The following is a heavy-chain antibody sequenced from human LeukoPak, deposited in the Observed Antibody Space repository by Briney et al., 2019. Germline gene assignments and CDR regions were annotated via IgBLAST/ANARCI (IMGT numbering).Heavy chain of an antibody. J-gene: IGHJ5*02. CDR3: ARAPPITRGPFDP. D-gene: IGHD3-10*01. CDR1: GYTFTGYY. CDR2: INPNSGGT. V-gene: IGHV1-2*02. Sequence: ASVKVSCKASGYTFTGYYMHWVRQAPGQGLEWMGWINPNSGGTIYAQKFQGRVTMTRDTSISTVYMELSRLRSDDAAVYYCARAPPITRGPFDPWGQGTLVTVSS.